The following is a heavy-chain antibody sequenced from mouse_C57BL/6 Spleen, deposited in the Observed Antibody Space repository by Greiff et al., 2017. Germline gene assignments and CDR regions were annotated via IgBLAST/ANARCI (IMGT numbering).Heavy chain of an antibody. CDR1: GFTFSSYT. J-gene: IGHJ2*01. D-gene: IGHD2-5*01. CDR3: ASYSNYGYYFDY. CDR2: ISRGGGNT. V-gene: IGHV5-9*01. Sequence: EVKLQESGGGLVKPGGSLKLSCAASGFTFSSYTMSWVRQTPEKRLEWVATISRGGGNTYYPDSVKGRFTISRDNAKNTLYLQMSSLRSEDTALYYCASYSNYGYYFDYWGQGTTLTVS.